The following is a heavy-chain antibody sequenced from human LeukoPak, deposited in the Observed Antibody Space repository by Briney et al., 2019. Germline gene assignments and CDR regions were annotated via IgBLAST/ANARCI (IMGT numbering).Heavy chain of an antibody. CDR2: INPNSGGT. CDR1: GYTFTGYY. V-gene: IGHV1-2*02. J-gene: IGHJ4*02. Sequence: GSVKVSCKASGYTFTGYYMHWVRQAPGQGLEWMGWINPNSGGTNYAQKFQGRVTMTRDTSISTAYMELSRLRSDDTAVYYCAREWGYIAAAFDYWGQGTLVTV. CDR3: AREWGYIAAAFDY. D-gene: IGHD6-13*01.